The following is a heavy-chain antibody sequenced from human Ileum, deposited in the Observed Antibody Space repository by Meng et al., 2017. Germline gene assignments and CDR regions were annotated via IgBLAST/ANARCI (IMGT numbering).Heavy chain of an antibody. Sequence: LQQVGAGLLKPSVTLSLPCAVYGWSFSGYYWSWIRQPPGKGLEWIGEINHSGSTNYNPSLKSRVTISVDTSKNQFSLKLSSVTAADTAVYYCARGGPWFDPWGQGTLVTVSS. CDR2: INHSGST. CDR1: GWSFSGYY. J-gene: IGHJ5*02. CDR3: ARGGPWFDP. V-gene: IGHV4-34*01.